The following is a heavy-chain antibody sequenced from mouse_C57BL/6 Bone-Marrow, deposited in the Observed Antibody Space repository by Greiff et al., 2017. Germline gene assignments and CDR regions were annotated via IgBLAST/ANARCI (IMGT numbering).Heavy chain of an antibody. Sequence: QVQLQQSGAELARPGASVKLSCKASGYTFTSYGISWVKQRTGQGLEWIGEIYPRSGNTYYNEKFKGKATLTADKSSSTAYMELRSLTSEDSAVYFCARSIPYYYGSSYGWFAYWGQGTLVTVSA. CDR1: GYTFTSYG. V-gene: IGHV1-81*01. CDR3: ARSIPYYYGSSYGWFAY. CDR2: IYPRSGNT. D-gene: IGHD1-1*01. J-gene: IGHJ3*01.